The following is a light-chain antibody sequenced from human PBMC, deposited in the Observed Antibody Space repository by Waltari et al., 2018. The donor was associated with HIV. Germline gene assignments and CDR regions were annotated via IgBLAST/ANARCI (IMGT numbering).Light chain of an antibody. J-gene: IGKJ4*01. CDR2: GAS. CDR3: QQHESLPVS. V-gene: IGKV1-9*01. CDR1: QDISTY. Sequence: DIQLTPSPSCLSSHVGDRVTITCRASQDISTYLAWYQKKPGEAPKLLIHGASTLHRGVTSRVSGRGSGTDLRPTSKNPRPEDFAVHYCQQHESLPVSFGGGTKGG.